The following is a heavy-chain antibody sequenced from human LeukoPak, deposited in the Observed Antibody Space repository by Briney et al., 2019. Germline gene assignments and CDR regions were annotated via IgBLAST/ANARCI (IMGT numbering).Heavy chain of an antibody. V-gene: IGHV4-4*07. J-gene: IGHJ5*02. CDR1: GGSISSHY. CDR3: ARDKEEGYANFDP. D-gene: IGHD5-12*01. CDR2: MYTSGTA. Sequence: PSETLSLTCTVSGGSISSHYWSWIRQPAGKGLEWIGRMYTSGTANYSPSLKSRVTMSIDTSKKQISLKLSYMTAADTAVYYWARDKEEGYANFDPWGQAILVTVSS.